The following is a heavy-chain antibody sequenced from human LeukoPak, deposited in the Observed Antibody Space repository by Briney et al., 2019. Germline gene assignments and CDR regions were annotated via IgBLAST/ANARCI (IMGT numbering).Heavy chain of an antibody. D-gene: IGHD5-24*01. J-gene: IGHJ4*02. V-gene: IGHV3-48*01. CDR1: GFTSSDYS. CDR2: IGIDSGNT. Sequence: GGSLRLSCAASGFTSSDYSMNWVRQAPGKGLEWISYIGIDSGNTNYADSVKGRFTISGDKAKNSLYLQMNSLRVEDTAVYYCARGYKYAFDNWGQGTLVTVSS. CDR3: ARGYKYAFDN.